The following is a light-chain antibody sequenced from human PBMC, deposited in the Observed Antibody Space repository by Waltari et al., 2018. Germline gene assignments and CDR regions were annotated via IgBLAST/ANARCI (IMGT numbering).Light chain of an antibody. CDR1: SGHSSNV. V-gene: IGLV4-69*01. CDR3: QTGGHGTWV. CDR2: VNSDGSH. J-gene: IGLJ3*02. Sequence: QLVLTQSPSASASLGASVKLTCTLSSGHSSNVIAWHQQQPEKGPRYLMKVNSDGSHSKGDKIPDRFSGSSSGAEHYLIISSLQSEDEGDYYCQTGGHGTWVFGGGTKLTVL.